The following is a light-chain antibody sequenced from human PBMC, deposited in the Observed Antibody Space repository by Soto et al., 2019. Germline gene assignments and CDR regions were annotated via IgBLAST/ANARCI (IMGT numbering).Light chain of an antibody. CDR1: QSVNNN. Sequence: EIVMTQSPVTLSVSPGERATLSCTASQSVNNNVAWYQQKPGHTPRLLIYSASIGATGTPARFSGSGSGSDFTLTISSLQPEDFATYSCQQTYTTPETFGQGTKVDIK. V-gene: IGKV3-15*01. CDR2: SAS. J-gene: IGKJ1*01. CDR3: QQTYTTPET.